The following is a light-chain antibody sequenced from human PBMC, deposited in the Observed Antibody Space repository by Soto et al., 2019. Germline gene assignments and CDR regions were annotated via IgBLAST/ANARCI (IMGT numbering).Light chain of an antibody. J-gene: IGLJ2*01. CDR1: SGDIGGYNY. V-gene: IGLV2-14*01. Sequence: QSALTQPASVSGSPGQSITISCTGTSGDIGGYNYVSWYQQHPGKAPKLLISEVTSRPSGVSNRFSGSKSGNTASLTISGLLAEDEADYYCSSYTRNTTPVVFGGGTKLTVL. CDR2: EVT. CDR3: SSYTRNTTPVV.